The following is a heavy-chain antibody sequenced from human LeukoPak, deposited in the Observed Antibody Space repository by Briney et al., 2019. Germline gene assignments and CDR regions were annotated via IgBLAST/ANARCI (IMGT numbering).Heavy chain of an antibody. CDR3: ARESVAYCGGECYAFDI. D-gene: IGHD2-21*01. J-gene: IGHJ3*02. CDR2: IIPIFGTA. V-gene: IGHV1-69*05. Sequence: GSSVKVSCKASGGTFSSYAISWVRQAPGQGREWMGGIIPIFGTANYAQKFQGRVTITTDESTSTAYMELSSLRSEDTAVYYCARESVAYCGGECYAFDIWGQGTMVTVSS. CDR1: GGTFSSYA.